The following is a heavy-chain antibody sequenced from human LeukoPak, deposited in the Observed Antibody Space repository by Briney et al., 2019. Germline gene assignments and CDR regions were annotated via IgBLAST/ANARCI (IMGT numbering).Heavy chain of an antibody. CDR1: DASISGYY. J-gene: IGHJ4*02. V-gene: IGHV4-59*01. D-gene: IGHD1-26*01. CDR3: ARDLGGIYFDY. CDR2: IHFSGST. Sequence: SETLSLTCTVSDASISGYYWSWIRQPPGKGLEWIGSIHFSGSTNYNPSLRSRVTISVDTSKNQLSLKLSSVTAAGTAVYYCARDLGGIYFDYWGQGTLVTVSS.